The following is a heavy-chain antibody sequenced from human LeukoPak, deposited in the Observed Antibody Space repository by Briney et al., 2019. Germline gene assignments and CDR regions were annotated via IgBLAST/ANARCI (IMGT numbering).Heavy chain of an antibody. Sequence: SXXXSXXCTXXGXXIXSXDXXWXWIRQPPGKXLXWIGXIYYSGSTYYNPSLKSRVTISVDTSKNQFSLKLNSMTAADTAVYYCARALYCSSTSCYWDYYYGMDVWGQGTTVTVSS. V-gene: IGHV4-30-4*01. D-gene: IGHD2-2*01. CDR3: ARALYCSSTSCYWDYYYGMDV. CDR1: GXXIXSXDXX. CDR2: IYYSGST. J-gene: IGHJ6*02.